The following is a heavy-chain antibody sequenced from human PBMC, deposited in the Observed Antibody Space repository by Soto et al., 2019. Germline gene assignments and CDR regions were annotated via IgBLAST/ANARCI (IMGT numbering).Heavy chain of an antibody. Sequence: SETLSLTCAVYGGSFTDYYWTWIRQPPGKGLEWIGEISHSGATNYNPSLKSRVTISEDTSKNQVSLKVTSVTAADAAVFYCARGNHYYGMDVWGQGTTVTVSS. CDR3: ARGNHYYGMDV. J-gene: IGHJ6*02. CDR2: ISHSGAT. CDR1: GGSFTDYY. V-gene: IGHV4-34*01.